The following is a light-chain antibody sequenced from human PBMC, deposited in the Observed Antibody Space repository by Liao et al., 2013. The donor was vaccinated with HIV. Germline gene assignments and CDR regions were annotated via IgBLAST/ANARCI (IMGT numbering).Light chain of an antibody. CDR2: KGN. J-gene: IGLJ3*02. CDR3: QVWHTISGDIQGV. CDR1: PLGDGY. V-gene: IGLV3-1*01. Sequence: SYELTQTPSLSVSPGQTANITCSEDPLGDGYVSWYQQKQGQSPLLVIFKGNRRPSGIPERFSGSNSENTATLTITRVEAGDEADYYCQVWHTISGDIQGVFGGGTKLTVL.